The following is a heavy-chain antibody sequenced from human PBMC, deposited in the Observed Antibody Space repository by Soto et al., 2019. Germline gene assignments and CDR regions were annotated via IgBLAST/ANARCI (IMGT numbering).Heavy chain of an antibody. D-gene: IGHD3-10*01. CDR2: IFHGGST. CDR3: AREPGSGTYYFDY. J-gene: IGHJ4*02. CDR1: SGSISSTNW. V-gene: IGHV4-4*02. Sequence: PSETLSLTCAVSSGSISSTNWWSWVRQPPGKGLEWIGEIFHGGSTNYNPSLKSRVTISVDKSKNQFSLKMSSVTAADTAVYYCAREPGSGTYYFDYWGRGTLVTVSS.